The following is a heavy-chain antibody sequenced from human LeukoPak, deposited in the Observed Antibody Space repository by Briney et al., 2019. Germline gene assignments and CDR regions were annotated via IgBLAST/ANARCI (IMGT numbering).Heavy chain of an antibody. J-gene: IGHJ6*03. CDR1: GGSFSGYY. V-gene: IGHV4-59*01. CDR2: IYYSGST. D-gene: IGHD5-18*01. Sequence: PSETLSLTCAVYGGSFSGYYWSWIRQPPGKGLEWIGYIYYSGSTNYNPSLKSRVTISVDTSKNQFSLKLSSVTAADTAVYYCARGPVDTAMVFYYYYYYMDVWGKGTTVTISS. CDR3: ARGPVDTAMVFYYYYYYMDV.